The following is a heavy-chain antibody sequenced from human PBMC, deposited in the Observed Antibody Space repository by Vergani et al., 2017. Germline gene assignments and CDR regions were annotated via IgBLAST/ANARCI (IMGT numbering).Heavy chain of an antibody. CDR2: IWYDGSNK. CDR3: ARGYGGWPYTYYFDY. J-gene: IGHJ4*02. V-gene: IGHV3-33*01. D-gene: IGHD6-19*01. Sequence: QVQLVESGGGVVQPGRSLRLSCAASGFTFSSYGMHWVRQAPGKGLEWVAVIWYDGSNKYYADSVKGRFTISRDNSKNTLYLQMNSLRAEDTAVYYCARGYGGWPYTYYFDYWGGNPGHRLL. CDR1: GFTFSSYG.